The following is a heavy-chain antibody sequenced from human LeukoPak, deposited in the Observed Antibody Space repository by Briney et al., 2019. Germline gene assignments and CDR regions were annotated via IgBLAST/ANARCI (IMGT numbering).Heavy chain of an antibody. V-gene: IGHV4-34*01. J-gene: IGHJ6*03. CDR3: ARVIAARIYYYYYMDV. Sequence: SETLSLTCAFFGGSFSGYYWSWIRQPPGKGLEWIGEINHSGSTNYNPSLKSRVTISVDTSKNQFSLKLSSVTAADTAVYYCARVIAARIYYYYYMDVWGKGTTVTVSS. D-gene: IGHD6-6*01. CDR1: GGSFSGYY. CDR2: INHSGST.